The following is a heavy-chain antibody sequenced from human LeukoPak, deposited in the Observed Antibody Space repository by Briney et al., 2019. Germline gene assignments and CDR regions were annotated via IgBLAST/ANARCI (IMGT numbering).Heavy chain of an antibody. CDR2: ISWNSGSI. CDR3: AKGGRGFDILTGYADY. J-gene: IGHJ4*02. D-gene: IGHD3-9*01. V-gene: IGHV3-9*01. CDR1: GFTFDDYA. Sequence: GGSLRLSCAASGFTFDDYAMHWAREAPGKGLEGVSGISWNSGSIGYADSVKGRFTISRDNAKNSLYLQMNSLRAEDTALYYCAKGGRGFDILTGYADYWGQGTLVTVSS.